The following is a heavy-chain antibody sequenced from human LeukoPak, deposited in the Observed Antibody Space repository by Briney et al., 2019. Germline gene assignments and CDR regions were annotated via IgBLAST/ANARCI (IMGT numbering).Heavy chain of an antibody. J-gene: IGHJ3*02. V-gene: IGHV1-46*01. CDR3: ARSLLRKYYYDSSGYSPRLGAFDI. Sequence: ASVKVSCKAPGYTFTSYYMHWVRQAPGQGLEWMGIINPSGGSTSYAQKFQGRVTMTRDMSTSTVYMELSSLRSEDTAVYYCARSLLRKYYYDSSGYSPRLGAFDIWGQGTMVTVSS. D-gene: IGHD3-22*01. CDR1: GYTFTSYY. CDR2: INPSGGST.